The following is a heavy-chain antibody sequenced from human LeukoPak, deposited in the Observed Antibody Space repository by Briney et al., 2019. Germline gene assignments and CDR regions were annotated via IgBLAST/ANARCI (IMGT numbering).Heavy chain of an antibody. CDR1: GFTFSSYA. Sequence: GGCLRLSCAASGFTFSSYAMSWVRQAPGKGLEWVSAISGSGGSTYYADSVKGRFTISRDNSKNTLYLQMNSLRAEDTAVYYCAKDLVRITIFGVVIPPGYYMDVWGKGTTVTVSS. V-gene: IGHV3-23*01. D-gene: IGHD3-3*01. CDR3: AKDLVRITIFGVVIPPGYYMDV. CDR2: ISGSGGST. J-gene: IGHJ6*03.